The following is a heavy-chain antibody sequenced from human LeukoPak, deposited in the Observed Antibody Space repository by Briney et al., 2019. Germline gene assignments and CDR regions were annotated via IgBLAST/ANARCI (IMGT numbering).Heavy chain of an antibody. CDR1: GFTFGDYA. CDR3: AKEYSSSSDNWFDP. Sequence: GGSLRLSCTASGFTFGDYAMSWFRQAPGKGLEWVSAISGSGGSTYYADSVKGRFTISRDNSKNTLYLQMNSLRAEDTAVYYCAKEYSSSSDNWFDPWGQGTLVTVSS. CDR2: ISGSGGST. J-gene: IGHJ5*02. D-gene: IGHD6-6*01. V-gene: IGHV3-23*01.